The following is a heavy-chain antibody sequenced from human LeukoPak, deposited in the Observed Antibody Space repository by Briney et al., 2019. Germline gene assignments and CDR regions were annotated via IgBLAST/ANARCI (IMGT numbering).Heavy chain of an antibody. CDR1: GYSFSTYW. V-gene: IGHV5-51*01. Sequence: GESLKISCQGSGYSFSTYWIGWVRQMPGKGLEWMGVIYPDDSDIRYGPSFQGLVTISGDKSKNTAYLQWTSLKASDTAVYYCARASKGDVISDFWGQGTLVTVSS. D-gene: IGHD2-21*02. J-gene: IGHJ4*02. CDR2: IYPDDSDI. CDR3: ARASKGDVISDF.